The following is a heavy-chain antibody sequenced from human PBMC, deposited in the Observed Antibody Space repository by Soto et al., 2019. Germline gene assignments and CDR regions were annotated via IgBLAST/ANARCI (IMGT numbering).Heavy chain of an antibody. V-gene: IGHV3-30-3*01. CDR2: ISYDGSNK. CDR1: GFTFSSYA. J-gene: IGHJ6*02. CDR3: ARANFWSGPFYYYGMDV. D-gene: IGHD3-3*01. Sequence: SLRLSCAASGFTFSSYAMHWVRQAPGKGLEWVAVISYDGSNKYYADSVKGRFTISRDNSKNTLYLQMNSLRAEDTAVYYCARANFWSGPFYYYGMDVWGQGTTVTVSS.